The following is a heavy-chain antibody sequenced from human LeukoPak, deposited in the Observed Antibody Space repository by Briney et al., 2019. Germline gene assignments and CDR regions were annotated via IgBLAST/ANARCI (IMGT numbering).Heavy chain of an antibody. CDR3: ARDEYNWNVDAFDI. J-gene: IGHJ3*02. CDR1: GFTFTSYW. CDR2: IKQDGSEK. D-gene: IGHD1-20*01. V-gene: IGHV3-7*01. Sequence: GGSLRLSCVAPGFTFTSYWMSWVRQAPGKGLERVANIKQDGSEKYYLDSLEGRFTISRDNAKNSLYLQMNSLRAEDTAVYYCARDEYNWNVDAFDIWGQGTVVTVSS.